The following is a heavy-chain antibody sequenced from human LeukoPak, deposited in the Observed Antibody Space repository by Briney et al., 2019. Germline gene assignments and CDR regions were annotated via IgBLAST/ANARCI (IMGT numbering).Heavy chain of an antibody. D-gene: IGHD2-2*01. CDR3: TRDFCSSTSCYYGFDY. CDR1: GYTFTGYY. V-gene: IGHV1-2*02. Sequence: ASVKVSCKASGYTFTGYYMHWVRQAPGQGLEWMGWINPNSGGTNYAQKFQGRVTMTRDTSISTAYMELSRLRSDDTAVYYCTRDFCSSTSCYYGFDYWGQGTLVTVSS. CDR2: INPNSGGT. J-gene: IGHJ4*02.